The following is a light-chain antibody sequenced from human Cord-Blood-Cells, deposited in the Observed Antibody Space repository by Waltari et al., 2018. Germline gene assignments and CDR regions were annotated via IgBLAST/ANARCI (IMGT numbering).Light chain of an antibody. Sequence: DIKMTQSPSSLSASVGDRVTITCQASQDISNYLNWYQQKQGKAPKLLIYDASNLETGVPSRFSGSGSGTDFTFTISSLQPEDIATYYCQQYDNLPLTFGGGTKVEIK. V-gene: IGKV1-33*01. CDR3: QQYDNLPLT. CDR1: QDISNY. CDR2: DAS. J-gene: IGKJ4*01.